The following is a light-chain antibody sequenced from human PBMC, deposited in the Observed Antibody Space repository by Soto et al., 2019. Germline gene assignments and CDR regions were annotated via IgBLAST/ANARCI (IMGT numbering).Light chain of an antibody. J-gene: IGKJ4*01. V-gene: IGKV3-11*01. CDR2: DAS. Sequence: EIVLTQSPATLSLSPGERATLSCRASQSVSSYLAWYQQKPGQAPRLLIYDASNRATSSPARFSGSGCGTDFTLTISSLEPEDVAVYYCQQRSNWPLTFGGGTKVEIK. CDR3: QQRSNWPLT. CDR1: QSVSSY.